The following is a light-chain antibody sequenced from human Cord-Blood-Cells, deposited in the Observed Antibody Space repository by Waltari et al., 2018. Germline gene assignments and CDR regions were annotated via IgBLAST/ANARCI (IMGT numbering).Light chain of an antibody. J-gene: IGKJ4*01. Sequence: ESVLTQSPATLSFSPGERATLSCRASQSVSSYLAWYQQKPGQAPRLLIYDASNRATGIPARFSGSGSGTAFTLTISSLEPEDFAVYYCQQRSNWPTFGGGTKVEIK. CDR2: DAS. V-gene: IGKV3-11*01. CDR3: QQRSNWPT. CDR1: QSVSSY.